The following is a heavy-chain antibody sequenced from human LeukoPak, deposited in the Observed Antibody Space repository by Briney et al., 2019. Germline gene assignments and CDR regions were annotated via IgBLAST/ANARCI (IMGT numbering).Heavy chain of an antibody. CDR3: ARDPGINTGVFAGGISARPRDYNTGMDV. D-gene: IGHD6-6*01. J-gene: IGHJ6*04. CDR1: GGTLNNYA. V-gene: IGHV1-69*06. CDR2: IIPIFGTA. Sequence: SVKVSCKASGGTLNNYAISWVRQVPGQGLEWMGRIIPIFGTANYAQKFQGRVTITADKSTSTAYMELSSLTSEDTAVYFCARDPGINTGVFAGGISARPRDYNTGMDVWGKGTTVSVPS.